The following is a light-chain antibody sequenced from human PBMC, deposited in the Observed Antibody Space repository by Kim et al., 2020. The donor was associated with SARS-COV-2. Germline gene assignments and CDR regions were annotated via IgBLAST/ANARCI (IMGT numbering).Light chain of an antibody. CDR3: HQGITCPLT. CDR1: QDISIY. Sequence: EIVLTQSPATLSLSPGERVTLSCWASQDISIYLGWYQQKPGQAPRLLIYDASRRATGIPARFSGSGSGTHFSLTISSLEPEDFALYYCHQGITCPLTFVAGTTVDIK. J-gene: IGKJ4*01. CDR2: DAS. V-gene: IGKV3-11*01.